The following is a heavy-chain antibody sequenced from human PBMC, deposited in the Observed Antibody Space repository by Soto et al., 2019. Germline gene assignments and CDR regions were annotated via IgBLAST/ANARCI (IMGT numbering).Heavy chain of an antibody. Sequence: PGESLKISCQASGYSFGNYWIGWVRQMPGKGLEWMAIINPGDSYTNYSPSFQGHVTISADKSISTAYLQWSSLKASDTAMYYCARRNYCSSTSCLDYYYYGMDVWGQGTPVTVYS. CDR2: INPGDSYT. CDR3: ARRNYCSSTSCLDYYYYGMDV. CDR1: GYSFGNYW. D-gene: IGHD2-2*01. V-gene: IGHV5-10-1*01. J-gene: IGHJ6*02.